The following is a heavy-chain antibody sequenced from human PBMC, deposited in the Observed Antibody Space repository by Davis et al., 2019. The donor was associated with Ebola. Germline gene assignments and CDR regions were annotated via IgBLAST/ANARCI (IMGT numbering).Heavy chain of an antibody. J-gene: IGHJ4*02. Sequence: GESLKISCEASGFMFNDYAMQWVRQTPGKGLEWVTFISYDGTKKEYVDSVKGRFTISRDNFKNMLYLQMDSLRVEDTARYYCAKVKDRGQWLANYYFDYWGQGTLVAVSS. V-gene: IGHV3-30*18. CDR3: AKVKDRGQWLANYYFDY. CDR2: ISYDGTKK. D-gene: IGHD6-19*01. CDR1: GFMFNDYA.